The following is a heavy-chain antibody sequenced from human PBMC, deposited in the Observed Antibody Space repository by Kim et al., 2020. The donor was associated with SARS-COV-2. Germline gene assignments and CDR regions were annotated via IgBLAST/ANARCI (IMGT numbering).Heavy chain of an antibody. CDR2: INPNSGGT. J-gene: IGHJ4*02. Sequence: ASVKVSCKASGYTFTGYYMHWVRQAPGQGLEWMGWINPNSGGTNYAQKFQGRVTMTRDTSISTAYMELSRLRSDDTAVYYCARGNQAKLRSPVDPDDYWGQGTLVTVSS. D-gene: IGHD3-3*01. CDR1: GYTFTGYY. CDR3: ARGNQAKLRSPVDPDDY. V-gene: IGHV1-2*02.